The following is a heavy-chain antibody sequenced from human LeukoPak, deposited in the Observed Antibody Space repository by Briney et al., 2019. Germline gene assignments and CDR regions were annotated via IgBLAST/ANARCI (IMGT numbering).Heavy chain of an antibody. D-gene: IGHD6-19*01. V-gene: IGHV3-23*01. CDR3: AKEGGYSSGWYLDY. J-gene: IGHJ4*02. Sequence: GGSLRLSCAASGFTFSSYAMSWVRQAPGKGLEWDSAISGSGGSTYYADSVKGRFTISRDNSKNTLYLQMNSLRAEDTAVYYCAKEGGYSSGWYLDYWGQGTLVTVSS. CDR1: GFTFSSYA. CDR2: ISGSGGST.